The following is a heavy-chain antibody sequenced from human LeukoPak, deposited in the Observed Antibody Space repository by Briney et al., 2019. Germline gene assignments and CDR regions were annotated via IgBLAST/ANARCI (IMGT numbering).Heavy chain of an antibody. CDR3: ARLAVAGFTAY. Sequence: SVNVSCKASGGTFSSYAISWVRQAPGQGLEWMGGIIPIFGTANYAQKFQGRVTITADKSTSTAYMELSSLRSEDTAVYYCARLAVAGFTAYWGQGTLVTVSS. V-gene: IGHV1-69*06. CDR2: IIPIFGTA. CDR1: GGTFSSYA. J-gene: IGHJ4*02. D-gene: IGHD6-19*01.